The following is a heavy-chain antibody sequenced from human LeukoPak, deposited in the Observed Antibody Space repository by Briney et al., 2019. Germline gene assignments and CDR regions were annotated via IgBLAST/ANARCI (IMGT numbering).Heavy chain of an antibody. Sequence: RASVKVSCKASGYTFTGYYMHWVRQAPGQGLEWMGWINPNSGGTNYAQKFQGRVTMTRDTSISTAYMELSRLRSDDTAVYYCARDPIIIVVADYYFDYWGQGTLVTVSS. D-gene: IGHD6-19*01. CDR2: INPNSGGT. J-gene: IGHJ4*02. V-gene: IGHV1-2*02. CDR3: ARDPIIIVVADYYFDY. CDR1: GYTFTGYY.